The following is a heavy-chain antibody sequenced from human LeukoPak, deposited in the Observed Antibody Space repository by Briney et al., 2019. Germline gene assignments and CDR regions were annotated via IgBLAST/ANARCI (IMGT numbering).Heavy chain of an antibody. Sequence: GASVKVSCKASGYTLSSYDINWVRQAPGQGFEWMGWMNPTSGDSGYAQKFQGRITMTRNTSITTAYMELSSLRSEDTAVYYCARQYTSSFEYWGQGTLVTVSS. CDR3: ARQYTSSFEY. J-gene: IGHJ4*02. CDR1: GYTLSSYD. CDR2: MNPTSGDS. D-gene: IGHD6-6*01. V-gene: IGHV1-8*01.